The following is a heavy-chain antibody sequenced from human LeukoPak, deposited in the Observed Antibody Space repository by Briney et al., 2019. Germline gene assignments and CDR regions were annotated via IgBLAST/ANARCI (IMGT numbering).Heavy chain of an antibody. V-gene: IGHV3-20*04. CDR2: INWNGGST. CDR3: ARDGRSGWYSDY. D-gene: IGHD6-19*01. CDR1: GFTFTDYG. Sequence: GGSLRLSCAASGFTFTDYGMSWVRQAPGKGLEWVSGINWNGGSTGYADSVKGRFTISRDNAKNSLYLQMNSPRAGDTALYYCARDGRSGWYSDYWGQGTLVTVSS. J-gene: IGHJ4*02.